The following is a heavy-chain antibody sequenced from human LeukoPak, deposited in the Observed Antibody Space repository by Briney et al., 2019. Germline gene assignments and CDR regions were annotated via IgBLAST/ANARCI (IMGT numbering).Heavy chain of an antibody. CDR3: ARGPHRYGDYYFDY. CDR2: IKQDGSEK. V-gene: IGHV3-7*01. J-gene: IGHJ4*02. D-gene: IGHD4-17*01. Sequence: PGGSLRLSCAAYGFTFSSYWMSWVRQAPGKGLEWVANIKQDGSEKYYVDSVKGRFTISRDNAKNSLYLQMNSLRAEDTAVYYCARGPHRYGDYYFDYWGQGTLLTVSS. CDR1: GFTFSSYW.